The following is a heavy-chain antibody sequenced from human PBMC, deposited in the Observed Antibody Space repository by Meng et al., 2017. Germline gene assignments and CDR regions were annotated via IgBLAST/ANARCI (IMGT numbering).Heavy chain of an antibody. D-gene: IGHD1-26*01. V-gene: IGHV4-59*01. Sequence: SETLSLTCTVSGGSISSYYWSWIRQPPGKGLEWIGYIYYSGSTNYNPSLKSRVTISVDTSKNQFSLKLSSVTAADTAVYYCARQGRSGSYFVVFDYWGQGTLVNV. CDR3: ARQGRSGSYFVVFDY. CDR2: IYYSGST. CDR1: GGSISSYY. J-gene: IGHJ4*02.